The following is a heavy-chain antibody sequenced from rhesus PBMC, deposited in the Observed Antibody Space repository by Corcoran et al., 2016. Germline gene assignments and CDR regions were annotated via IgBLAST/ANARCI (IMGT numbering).Heavy chain of an antibody. D-gene: IGHD2-8*01. CDR2: ITYSGST. CDR1: GGSISSGYYY. CDR3: ARDSDIVVVVSATSFDY. J-gene: IGHJ4*01. V-gene: IGHV4-122*02. Sequence: QVQLQESGPGLVKPSETLSLTCAVSGGSISSGYYYWSWIRQPPGKGLEWIGYITYSGSTSYNPSLKSRVTIARDTSKNQLSRKRSSVTAADTAVYYCARDSDIVVVVSATSFDYWGQGVLVTVSS.